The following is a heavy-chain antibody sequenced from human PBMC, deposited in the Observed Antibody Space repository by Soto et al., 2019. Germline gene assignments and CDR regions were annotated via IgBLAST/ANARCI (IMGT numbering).Heavy chain of an antibody. Sequence: QVQLVQSGAEVKKPGASVKVSCTASGYGFATLGIHWVRQAPAQRPEWIGWIDAGNGNTKYSQKFQGRVAITRDTYATTAYMELSSQKSEDTAVYWCTRAGLGGTGSSYAYYYYYYMDVWGEGTTVTVSS. D-gene: IGHD3-10*01. CDR3: TRAGLGGTGSSYAYYYYYYMDV. CDR2: IDAGNGNT. V-gene: IGHV1-3*01. CDR1: GYGFATLG. J-gene: IGHJ6*03.